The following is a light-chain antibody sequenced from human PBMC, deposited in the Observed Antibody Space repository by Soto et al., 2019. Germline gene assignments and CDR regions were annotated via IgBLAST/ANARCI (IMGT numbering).Light chain of an antibody. V-gene: IGKV3-20*01. J-gene: IGKJ1*01. Sequence: EIMLTQSPGTLSLSPGERATLSCRASQSVSSSYLAWYQQKPGQAPRLLIYGASSRATGIPDRFSGSGSGTEFTLTISSLQPDDFATYYCQHYNSYSEAFGQGTKV. CDR1: QSVSSSY. CDR2: GAS. CDR3: QHYNSYSEA.